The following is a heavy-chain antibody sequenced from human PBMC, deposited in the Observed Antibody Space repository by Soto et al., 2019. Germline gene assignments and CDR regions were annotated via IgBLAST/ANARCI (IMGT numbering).Heavy chain of an antibody. Sequence: QVQLQESGPGRVKPSETLSLTCSVSGGSITDYSWNWIRQSAGKGLEWIGRISATGKNQVNPSLQSRVTTSLDTSQNQFSLKLTSVTAADTAVYYCAWASGENWSYEAYWGQGTLVTVSS. CDR2: ISATGKN. V-gene: IGHV4-4*07. CDR1: GGSITDYS. D-gene: IGHD1-7*01. J-gene: IGHJ4*02. CDR3: AWASGENWSYEAY.